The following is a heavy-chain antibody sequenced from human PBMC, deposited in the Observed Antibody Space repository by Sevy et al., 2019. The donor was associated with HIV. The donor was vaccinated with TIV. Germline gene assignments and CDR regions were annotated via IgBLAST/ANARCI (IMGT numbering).Heavy chain of an antibody. Sequence: GGSLRLSCAASGFTFSSYERNWVRQAPGKGLEWVSYISSSGSTIYYADSVKGRFTISRDNAKNSLYLQMNSLRAEDTAVYYCAAICSSTSCYAGRVGWFDPWGQGTLVTVSS. D-gene: IGHD2-2*01. V-gene: IGHV3-48*03. J-gene: IGHJ5*02. CDR2: ISSSGSTI. CDR3: AAICSSTSCYAGRVGWFDP. CDR1: GFTFSSYE.